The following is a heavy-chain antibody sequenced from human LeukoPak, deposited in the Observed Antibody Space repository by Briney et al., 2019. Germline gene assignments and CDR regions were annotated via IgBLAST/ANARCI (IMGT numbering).Heavy chain of an antibody. CDR2: ISHDGSNK. V-gene: IGHV3-30-3*01. D-gene: IGHD2-15*01. Sequence: GGSLRLSCAASGFTFSNYIMHWVRQAPGKGLEWVAIISHDGSNKDYAESVKGRFTISRDNSKNTLYLQMDSLTAGDMAVYYCTREEGVIAATSFDPWGQGTLVTVSS. CDR3: TREEGVIAATSFDP. CDR1: GFTFSNYI. J-gene: IGHJ5*02.